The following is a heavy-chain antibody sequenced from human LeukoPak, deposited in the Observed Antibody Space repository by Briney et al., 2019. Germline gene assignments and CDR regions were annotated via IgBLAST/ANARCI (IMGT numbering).Heavy chain of an antibody. J-gene: IGHJ4*02. Sequence: SETLSLTCTVSGGSMSTYYWSWIRQPPGKGLEWIGYMYDSGSTNYNPSLKSRVTISVDTSKNQFFLKVSSVTAADTAVYYCARHGSSWSFDYWGQGTLVTASS. D-gene: IGHD6-13*01. CDR1: GGSMSTYY. V-gene: IGHV4-59*08. CDR2: MYDSGST. CDR3: ARHGSSWSFDY.